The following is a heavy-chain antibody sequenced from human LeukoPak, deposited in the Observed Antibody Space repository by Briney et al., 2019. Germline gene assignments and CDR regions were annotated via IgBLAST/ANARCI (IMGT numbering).Heavy chain of an antibody. CDR1: GFTFSSYE. CDR2: ISSSGSTI. V-gene: IGHV3-48*03. D-gene: IGHD1-26*01. CDR3: AREGYGGSYWGLDY. Sequence: GGSLRLSCAASGFTFSSYEMNWVRQAPGKGLEWVSYISSSGSTIYYADSVKGRFTISRDNAKNSLYLQMNSLRAEDTAVYYCAREGYGGSYWGLDYWGQGTLVTVSS. J-gene: IGHJ4*02.